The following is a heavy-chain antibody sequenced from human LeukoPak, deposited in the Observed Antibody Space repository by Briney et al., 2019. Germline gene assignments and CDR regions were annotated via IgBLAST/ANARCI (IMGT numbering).Heavy chain of an antibody. CDR3: AKAKVGSAWIYEY. J-gene: IGHJ4*02. CDR2: WSSTNT. V-gene: IGHV3-23*01. CDR1: GFTLSSYA. D-gene: IGHD5-12*01. Sequence: GGSLRLSCAASGFTLSSYAMTWVRQAPGKGLEWVSTWSSTNTYYADSVKGRFTISRDNSKNTPYVQMNSLRAEDTAVYFCAKAKVGSAWIYEYWGQGILVTVSS.